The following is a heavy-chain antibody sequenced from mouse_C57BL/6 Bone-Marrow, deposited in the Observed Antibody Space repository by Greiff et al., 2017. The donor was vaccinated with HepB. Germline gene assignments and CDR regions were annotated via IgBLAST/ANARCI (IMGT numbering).Heavy chain of an antibody. D-gene: IGHD1-1*02. V-gene: IGHV1-81*01. CDR1: GYTFTSYG. Sequence: VKLQESGAELARPGASVKLSCKASGYTFTSYGISWVKQRTGQGLEWIGEIYPRSGNTYYNEKFKGKATLTADKSSSTAYMELRGLTSEDSAVYFCASANSGVSYVDYVDYWGQGTTLTVSS. J-gene: IGHJ2*01. CDR3: ASANSGVSYVDYVDY. CDR2: IYPRSGNT.